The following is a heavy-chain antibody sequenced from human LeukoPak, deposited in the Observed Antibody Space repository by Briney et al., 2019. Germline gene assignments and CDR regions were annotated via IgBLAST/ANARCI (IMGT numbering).Heavy chain of an antibody. CDR1: GVYISSGDYY. CDR3: AINSYGWFDP. D-gene: IGHD4-17*01. V-gene: IGHV4-30-4*01. CDR2: IHYSGSI. J-gene: IGHJ5*02. Sequence: NPSETLSLTCTVSGVYISSGDYYWSWIRQPPGKGLEWIGYIHYSGSIYYNPSLKSRVTISVDTSKNQFSLKLSSVTFADTAVYYCAINSYGWFDPWGQGTLVIVSS.